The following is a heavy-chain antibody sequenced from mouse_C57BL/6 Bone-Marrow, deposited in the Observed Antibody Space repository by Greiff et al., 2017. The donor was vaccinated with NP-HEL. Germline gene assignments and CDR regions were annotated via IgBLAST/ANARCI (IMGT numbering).Heavy chain of an antibody. V-gene: IGHV5-9-1*02. CDR2: ISSGGGYI. J-gene: IGHJ1*03. CDR1: GFTFSSYA. D-gene: IGHD1-1*01. CDR3: TRGYYGSPSV. Sequence: EVQVVESGEGLVKPGGSLKLSCAASGFTFSSYAMSWVRQTPEKRLEWVAYISSGGGYIYYADTVKGRFTISRDNDRNTLYRQISSLKSEDTAMYYCTRGYYGSPSVWGTGTTVTASS.